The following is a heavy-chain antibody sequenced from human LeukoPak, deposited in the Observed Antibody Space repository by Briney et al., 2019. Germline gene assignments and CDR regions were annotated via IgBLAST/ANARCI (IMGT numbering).Heavy chain of an antibody. Sequence: SETLSLTCSVSGGSINNYWWNWIRQPPGKGLEWIGYIYYSGSTSYNPSLKSRLTISVDTSLNQLSLKLNSVTAADTAVYYCARYCSGGDCYSKALDYWGQGILVTVSS. V-gene: IGHV4-59*01. CDR1: GGSINNYW. J-gene: IGHJ4*02. CDR2: IYYSGST. D-gene: IGHD2-15*01. CDR3: ARYCSGGDCYSKALDY.